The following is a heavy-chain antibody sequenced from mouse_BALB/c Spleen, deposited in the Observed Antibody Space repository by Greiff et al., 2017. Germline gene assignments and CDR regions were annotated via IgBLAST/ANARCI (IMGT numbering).Heavy chain of an antibody. J-gene: IGHJ1*01. CDR1: GFTFSSFG. D-gene: IGHD4-1*01. CDR2: ISSGSSTI. V-gene: IGHV5-17*02. CDR3: ARYWDGWYFDV. Sequence: EVMLVESGGGLVQPGGSRKLSCAASGFTFSSFGMHWVRQAPEKGLEWVAYISSGSSTIYYADTVKGRFTISRDNPKNTLFLQMTSLRSEDTAMYYCARYWDGWYFDVWGAGTTVTVSS.